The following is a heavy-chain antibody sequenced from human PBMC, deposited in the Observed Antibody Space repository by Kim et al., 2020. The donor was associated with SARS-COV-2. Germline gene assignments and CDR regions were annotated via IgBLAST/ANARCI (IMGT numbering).Heavy chain of an antibody. V-gene: IGHV1-2*04. CDR1: GYTFTGYY. CDR2: INPNSGGT. D-gene: IGHD3-10*01. J-gene: IGHJ4*02. CDR3: ARDHRRDLWFGELLSSPSSPRRECDY. Sequence: ASVKVSCKASGYTFTGYYLHWVRQAPGQGLEWMGWINPNSGGTNYAQKFQGWVTMTRDTSISTAYMELSRLRSDDTAVYYCARDHRRDLWFGELLSSPSSPRRECDYWGQGTLGTVSS.